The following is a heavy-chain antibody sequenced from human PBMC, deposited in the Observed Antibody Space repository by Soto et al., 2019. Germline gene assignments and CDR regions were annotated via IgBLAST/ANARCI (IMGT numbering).Heavy chain of an antibody. CDR2: IYYSGGS. J-gene: IGHJ4*02. D-gene: IGHD2-2*01. V-gene: IGHV4-61*01. Sequence: SETLSLTCTVSGGSVSSGSYYWSWIRQPPGKGLEWIGYIYYSGGSNYNPSLKSRVTISVDTSKNQFSLQLSSVTAADTAVYYCARARFCTSTSCYYYFDFWGQGTLGTVSS. CDR3: ARARFCTSTSCYYYFDF. CDR1: GGSVSSGSYY.